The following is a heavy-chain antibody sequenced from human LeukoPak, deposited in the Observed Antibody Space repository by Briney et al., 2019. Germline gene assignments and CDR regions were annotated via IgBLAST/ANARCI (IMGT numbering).Heavy chain of an antibody. CDR2: IKQDGSEK. V-gene: IGHV3-7*01. Sequence: GGSLRLSCAASGFTVSSNYMSWVRQAPGKGLEWVANIKQDGSEKYYVDSVKGRFTISRDNAKNSLYLQMNSLRAEDTAVYYCARDLGPGPISGYGRGRFYYGMDVWGQGTTVTVSS. CDR1: GFTVSSNY. CDR3: ARDLGPGPISGYGRGRFYYGMDV. J-gene: IGHJ6*02. D-gene: IGHD3-22*01.